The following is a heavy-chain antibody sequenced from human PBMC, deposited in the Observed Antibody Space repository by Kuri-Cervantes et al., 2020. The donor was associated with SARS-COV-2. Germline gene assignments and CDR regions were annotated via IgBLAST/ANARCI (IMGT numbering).Heavy chain of an antibody. CDR2: IKQDGSEK. D-gene: IGHD2-2*01. CDR1: GFTFSSYW. J-gene: IGHJ4*02. V-gene: IGHV3-7*05. Sequence: GGFLRLSCAASGFTFSSYWMSWVRQAPGKGLEWVANIKQDGSEKYYVDSVKGRFTISRDNAKNSLYLQMNSLRAEDTAVYYCAREGFQYQLLRGAYFDYWGQGTLVTVSS. CDR3: AREGFQYQLLRGAYFDY.